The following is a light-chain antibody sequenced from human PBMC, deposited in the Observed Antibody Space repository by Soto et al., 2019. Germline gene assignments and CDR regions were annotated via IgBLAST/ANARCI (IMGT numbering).Light chain of an antibody. Sequence: DIQLTQSPSTLSASIGDRVTITCRSSRGISKALAWYQQKPGKAPKFLIYDASTLESGIPSRFSGGGSGAEFALTISSLQPDDVAIYFCQQYRDYWTFGPGTRVEVK. V-gene: IGKV1-5*01. CDR3: QQYRDYWT. J-gene: IGKJ1*01. CDR1: RGISKA. CDR2: DAS.